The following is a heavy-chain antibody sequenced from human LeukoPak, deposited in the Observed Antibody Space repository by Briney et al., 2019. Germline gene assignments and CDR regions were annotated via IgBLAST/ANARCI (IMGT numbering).Heavy chain of an antibody. J-gene: IGHJ6*02. V-gene: IGHV1-2*02. CDR3: ARDGRPQIFGVVINGYYYYYGMDV. D-gene: IGHD3-3*01. CDR2: INPNSGGT. CDR1: GYTFTGYY. Sequence: GASVKVSCKASGYTFTGYYMHWVRQAPGQGLEWMGWINPNSGGTNYAQKFQGRVTMTRDTSISTAYMELSRLRSDDTAVHYCARDGRPQIFGVVINGYYYYYGMDVWGQGTTVTVSS.